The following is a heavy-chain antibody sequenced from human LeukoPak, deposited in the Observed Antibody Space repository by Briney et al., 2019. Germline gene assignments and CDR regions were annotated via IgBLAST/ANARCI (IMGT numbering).Heavy chain of an antibody. CDR3: ARAPAYCAGNCVTDYFDY. J-gene: IGHJ4*02. CDR1: GGSINSATYY. Sequence: PSETLSLTCTVSGGSINSATYYWGWIRQPPGKGLEWIGTIYSSGSTSYTPSLESRVTMSVDTSKNQFFLKLTSVTAADTAVYYCARAPAYCAGNCVTDYFDYWGQGALVTVSS. D-gene: IGHD2-21*01. CDR2: IYSSGST. V-gene: IGHV4-39*01.